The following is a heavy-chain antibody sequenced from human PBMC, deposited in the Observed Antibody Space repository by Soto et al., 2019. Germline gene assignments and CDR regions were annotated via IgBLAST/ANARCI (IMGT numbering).Heavy chain of an antibody. CDR3: ARVAYGWGSLPH. V-gene: IGHV3-30-3*01. Sequence: GGSLRLSCAASGFTFSSYAMHWVRQAPGKGLGWVAVISYDVSNKYYAESVKGRFTNSRDNSKNTLYLQMNSLRAEDTAVYYCARVAYGWGSLPHWGQGTLVT. D-gene: IGHD3-10*01. J-gene: IGHJ4*02. CDR1: GFTFSSYA. CDR2: ISYDVSNK.